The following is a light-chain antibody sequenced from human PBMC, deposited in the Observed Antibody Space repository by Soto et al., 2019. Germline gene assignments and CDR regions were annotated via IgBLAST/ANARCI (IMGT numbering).Light chain of an antibody. CDR1: QSLVYSDGNIY. CDR2: KVS. J-gene: IGKJ1*01. CDR3: MQGTHWPPHVT. V-gene: IGKV2-30*01. Sequence: DVVMTQSPLSLPFTLGQPASISCRASQSLVYSDGNIYLNWFQQRPGQSPRRLIYKVSTRDSGVPESFSGSGSGADFTRTLSRVEAEDVGVYYCMQGTHWPPHVTFVKGNKVEIK.